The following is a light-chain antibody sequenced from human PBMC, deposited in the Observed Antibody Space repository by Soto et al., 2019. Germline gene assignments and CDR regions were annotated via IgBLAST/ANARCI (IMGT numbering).Light chain of an antibody. J-gene: IGLJ3*02. CDR1: TGTVTSGHS. Sequence: QSVVTQEPSLTVSPGGTVTLTCASKTGTVTSGHSPYWFQQRPGQAPRTLIYDTTNRHSWTPGRFSGSLLGGKAALTLSGAQPEDEAEYFCMLYYNTVGLVFGGGTKLTVL. CDR2: DTT. V-gene: IGLV7-46*01. CDR3: MLYYNTVGLV.